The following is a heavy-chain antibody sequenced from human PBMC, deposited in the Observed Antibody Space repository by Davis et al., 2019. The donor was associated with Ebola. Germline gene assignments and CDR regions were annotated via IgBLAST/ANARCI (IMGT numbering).Heavy chain of an antibody. J-gene: IGHJ4*02. Sequence: ASVKVSCKASGYTFTSYGISWVRQAPGQGLEWMGWINPHNGNTNYAQNVQGRVTMTTDTSTSTAYMEVGSLRSDDTAVYYCAREGKYRDESRTFDYWGQGTLVTVSS. CDR1: GYTFTSYG. CDR2: INPHNGNT. D-gene: IGHD2-2*01. V-gene: IGHV1-18*04. CDR3: AREGKYRDESRTFDY.